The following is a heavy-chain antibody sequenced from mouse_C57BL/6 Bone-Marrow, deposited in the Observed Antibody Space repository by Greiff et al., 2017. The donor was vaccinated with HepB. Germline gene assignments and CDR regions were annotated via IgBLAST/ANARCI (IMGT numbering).Heavy chain of an antibody. CDR3: TTVYYYGPYFDY. CDR2: IDPENGDT. V-gene: IGHV14-4*01. D-gene: IGHD1-1*01. Sequence: VQLKQSGAELVRPGASVKLSCTASGFNIKDDYMHWVKQRPEQGLEWIGWIDPENGDTEYASKFQGKATITADTSSNTAYLQLSSLTSEDTAVYYCTTVYYYGPYFDYWGQGTTLTVSS. J-gene: IGHJ2*01. CDR1: GFNIKDDY.